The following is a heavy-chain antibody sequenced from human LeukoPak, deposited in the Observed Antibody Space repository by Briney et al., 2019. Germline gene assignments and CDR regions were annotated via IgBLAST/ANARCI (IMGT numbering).Heavy chain of an antibody. CDR2: ISSSSSYI. J-gene: IGHJ4*02. CDR3: ARGPNSNWSGLDF. V-gene: IGHV3-21*01. Sequence: GGSLRLSCAASGFTFSSYSMNWVRQAPGKGLEWVSSISSSSSYIYYADSVKGRFTISRDNAKNSLYLQMNSLRAEDTAVYYCARGPNSNWSGLDFWGQGTLLTVSS. CDR1: GFTFSSYS. D-gene: IGHD6-6*01.